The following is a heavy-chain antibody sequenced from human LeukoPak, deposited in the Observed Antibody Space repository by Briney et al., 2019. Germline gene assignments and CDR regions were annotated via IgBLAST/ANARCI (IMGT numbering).Heavy chain of an antibody. Sequence: SETLSPTCAVYGGSFSGYYWSWIRQPPGKGLEWIGEINHSGSTNYNPSLKSRVTISVDTSKNQFSLKLSSVTAADTAVYYCASGMGGPYYYYYGMDVWGKGTTVTVSS. CDR2: INHSGST. D-gene: IGHD1-26*01. CDR3: ASGMGGPYYYYYGMDV. CDR1: GGSFSGYY. V-gene: IGHV4-34*01. J-gene: IGHJ6*04.